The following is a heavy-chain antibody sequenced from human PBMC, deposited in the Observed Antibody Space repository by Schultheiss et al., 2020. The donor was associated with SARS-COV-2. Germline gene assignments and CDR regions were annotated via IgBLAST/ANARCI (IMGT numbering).Heavy chain of an antibody. CDR3: ARGSYSSSWYIDY. V-gene: IGHV4-39*07. Sequence: SETLSLTCTVSGGSISSSSYYWSWIRQPPGKGLEWIGSIYYSGSTYYNPSLKSRVTISVDTSKNQFSLKLSSVTAADTAVYYCARGSYSSSWYIDYWGQGTLVTVSS. CDR1: GGSISSSSYY. D-gene: IGHD6-13*01. CDR2: IYYSGST. J-gene: IGHJ4*02.